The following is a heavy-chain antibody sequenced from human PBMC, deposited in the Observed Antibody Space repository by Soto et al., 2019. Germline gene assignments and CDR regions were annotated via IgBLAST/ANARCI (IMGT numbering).Heavy chain of an antibody. CDR3: ARVGYCSSTPCWPIGYFEY. CDR2: IFSSGST. V-gene: IGHV4-59*01. J-gene: IGHJ4*02. Sequence: QVQLQESGPGLVKPSETLSLTCTVSGDSISSFYWTWIRQPPGKGLEWVGYIFSSGSTNYNPSLKSRVTISVDTSENKFSLKLTSVTDADTAVYYCARVGYCSSTPCWPIGYFEYWGQGTLVTVSS. D-gene: IGHD2-2*01. CDR1: GDSISSFY.